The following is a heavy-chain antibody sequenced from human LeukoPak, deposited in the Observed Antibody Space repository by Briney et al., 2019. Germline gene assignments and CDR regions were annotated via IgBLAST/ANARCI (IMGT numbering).Heavy chain of an antibody. Sequence: SVKVSCKASGDTFSRYAINWVRQAPGQGPEWMGRITPFLGIANYPQKFQGRVTITADESTTTVYVELSSLRSEDTAVYYCAREACREVGLMWPRLGGQDCRYDHWGQGTLVTVSS. J-gene: IGHJ4*02. V-gene: IGHV1-69*04. CDR3: AREACREVGLMWPRLGGQDCRYDH. CDR1: GDTFSRYA. D-gene: IGHD3-16*01. CDR2: ITPFLGIA.